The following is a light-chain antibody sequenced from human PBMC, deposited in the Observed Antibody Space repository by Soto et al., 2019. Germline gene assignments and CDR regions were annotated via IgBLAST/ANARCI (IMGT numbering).Light chain of an antibody. J-gene: IGLJ2*01. CDR3: SSYAASNNFVV. Sequence: QSVLTQPPSASGSPGQSVTISCTGTSSDVGAYNYVSWYQQHPGKAPKLMFYEVSKRPSGVPDRFFGSKSGNTASLTVSGLQVEDEAVYYCSSYAASNNFVVFGGGTKLTVL. V-gene: IGLV2-8*01. CDR2: EVS. CDR1: SSDVGAYNY.